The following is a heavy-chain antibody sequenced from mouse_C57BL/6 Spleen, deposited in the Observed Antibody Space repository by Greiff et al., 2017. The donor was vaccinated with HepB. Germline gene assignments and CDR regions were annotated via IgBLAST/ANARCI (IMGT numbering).Heavy chain of an antibody. CDR1: GYTFTSYW. CDR2: IHSSDSDP. CDR3: ARWGNQPCGY. J-gene: IGHJ2*01. V-gene: IGHV1-74*01. Sequence: QVQLQQPGAELVKPGASVKVSCKASGYTFTSYWMHWLMPRHSQGLEWIGRIHSSDSDPNYNHKFKGKATLTVDKSSSTDYMQLSSLTSVDSAVYYCARWGNQPCGYWGQGTTLTVYS. D-gene: IGHD2-1*01.